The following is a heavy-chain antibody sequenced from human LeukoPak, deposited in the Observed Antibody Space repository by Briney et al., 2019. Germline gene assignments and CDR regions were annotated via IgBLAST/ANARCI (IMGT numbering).Heavy chain of an antibody. Sequence: GGTLRLSCAAAGFTFSNYWMSWVRQAPGKGLEWVANIKQDGSEKYYVDSVKGRFTISRDNAKNSLYLQMNSLRAEDTAVYYCARYRYSSSCYIYWGQGTLVTVSS. V-gene: IGHV3-7*01. CDR3: ARYRYSSSCYIY. CDR1: GFTFSNYW. J-gene: IGHJ4*02. D-gene: IGHD6-13*01. CDR2: IKQDGSEK.